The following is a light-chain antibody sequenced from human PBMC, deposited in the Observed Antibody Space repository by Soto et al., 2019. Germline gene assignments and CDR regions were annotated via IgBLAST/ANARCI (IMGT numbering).Light chain of an antibody. V-gene: IGLV2-11*01. CDR1: SGDVGSYTY. J-gene: IGLJ2*01. CDR2: DDI. Sequence: QSALTQPRSVSETPGQSVAISCTGTSGDVGSYTYVSWYQQLPDKAHKLLIHDDIKQPSEVPDRFSGSKSSYTAILTISGLHDDEEAEYYSSSYAGSYKLIFGGGTKLTV. CDR3: SSYAGSYKLI.